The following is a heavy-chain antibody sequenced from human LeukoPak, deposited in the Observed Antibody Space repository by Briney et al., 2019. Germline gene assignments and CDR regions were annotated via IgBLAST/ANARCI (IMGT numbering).Heavy chain of an antibody. D-gene: IGHD2-15*01. CDR2: ISSSGSTI. CDR3: ARDLSLYFSGGSCYSLNY. V-gene: IGHV3-48*04. J-gene: IGHJ4*02. CDR1: GFTFSSYS. Sequence: GGSLRLSCTASGFTFSSYSMNWVRQAPGKGLEWVSYISSSGSTIYYADSVKGRFTISRDNAKNSLYLQMNSLRAEDTAVYYCARDLSLYFSGGSCYSLNYWGQGTLVTVSS.